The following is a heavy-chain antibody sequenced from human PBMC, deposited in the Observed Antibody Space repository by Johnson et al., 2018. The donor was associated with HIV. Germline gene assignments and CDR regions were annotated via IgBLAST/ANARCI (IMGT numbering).Heavy chain of an antibody. V-gene: IGHV3-30-3*01. J-gene: IGHJ3*02. Sequence: QVQLVESGGGVVQPGRSLRLSCAASGFIFSNYAMHWVRQAPGKGLEWVAVISYDGRNKYYADSVKGRFTIYSDNSKNTLYLLMNRLRADDTAVYYCARDPGRTVGATNDAFDIWGQGTKVTVSA. CDR3: ARDPGRTVGATNDAFDI. D-gene: IGHD1-26*01. CDR2: ISYDGRNK. CDR1: GFIFSNYA.